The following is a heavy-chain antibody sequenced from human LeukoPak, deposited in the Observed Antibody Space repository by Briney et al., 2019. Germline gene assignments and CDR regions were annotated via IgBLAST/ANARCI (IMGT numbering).Heavy chain of an antibody. Sequence: RSLRLSCAASGFTFSSYAMHWVRQAPGKGLEWVSVIYSGGSTYYADSVKGRFTISRDNSKNTLYLQMNSLRAEDTAVYYCARVFGSGTYLFDYWGQGTLVTVSS. CDR1: GFTFSSYA. CDR3: ARVFGSGTYLFDY. V-gene: IGHV3-66*02. J-gene: IGHJ4*02. D-gene: IGHD3-10*01. CDR2: IYSGGST.